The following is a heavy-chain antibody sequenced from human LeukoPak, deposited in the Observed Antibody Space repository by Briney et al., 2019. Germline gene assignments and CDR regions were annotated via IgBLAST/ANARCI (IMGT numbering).Heavy chain of an antibody. CDR2: IYYSGST. V-gene: IGHV4-59*12. J-gene: IGHJ4*02. CDR3: ARDLRPRHCTTNCYTFDY. CDR1: GGSISSYY. D-gene: IGHD2-8*01. Sequence: SETLSLTCTVSGGSISSYYWSWIRQPPGKGLEWIGYIYYSGSTNYNPSLKSRVTISVDTSKNQFSLKLSSVTAADTAVYYCARDLRPRHCTTNCYTFDYWGQGTLVTVSS.